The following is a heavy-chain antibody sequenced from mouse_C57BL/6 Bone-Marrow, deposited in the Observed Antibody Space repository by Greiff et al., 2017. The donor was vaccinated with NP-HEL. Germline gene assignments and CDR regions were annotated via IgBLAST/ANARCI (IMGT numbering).Heavy chain of an antibody. J-gene: IGHJ4*01. D-gene: IGHD2-1*01. Sequence: VQLVESGPELVKPGASVKISCKASGYAFSSSWMNWVKQRPGKGLEWIGRIYPGDGDTNYNGKFKGKATLTADKSSSTAYMQLSSLTSEDSAVYFCALIYYDAMDYWGQGTSVTVSS. CDR1: GYAFSSSW. CDR2: IYPGDGDT. V-gene: IGHV1-82*01. CDR3: ALIYYDAMDY.